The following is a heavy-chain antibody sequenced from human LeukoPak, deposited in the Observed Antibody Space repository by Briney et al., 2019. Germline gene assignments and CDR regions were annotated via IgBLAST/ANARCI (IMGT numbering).Heavy chain of an antibody. D-gene: IGHD1-1*01. J-gene: IGHJ4*02. V-gene: IGHV3-23*01. CDR3: AKDGEHLDRPYYFDY. CDR2: ISGSGGST. CDR1: GFTFSRYA. Sequence: GGSRTLSCAASGFTFSRYAMSWVRHAPGKGLEWVSAISGSGGSTYYADSVKGRSTISRDNSKNTLYLQMNSLRAEDTAVYYCAKDGEHLDRPYYFDYWGQGTLVTVSS.